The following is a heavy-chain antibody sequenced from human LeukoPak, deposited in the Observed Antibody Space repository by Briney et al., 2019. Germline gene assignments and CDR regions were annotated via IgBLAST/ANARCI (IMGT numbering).Heavy chain of an antibody. V-gene: IGHV4-4*07. D-gene: IGHD1-14*01. CDR3: ARQPPQYYGMDV. Sequence: KPSETLSLTCTVSGGSFSNYYWSWIRQPAGKGLEWIGRIYTSGSTNYNPSVKSRVTMSVDTSNNQFPLKLTSVTAADPAVYYCARQPPQYYGMDVWGQGTTVTVSS. CDR1: GGSFSNYY. CDR2: IYTSGST. J-gene: IGHJ6*02.